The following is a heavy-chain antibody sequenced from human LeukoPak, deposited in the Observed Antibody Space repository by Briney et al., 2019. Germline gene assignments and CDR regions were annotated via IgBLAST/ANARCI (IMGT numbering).Heavy chain of an antibody. V-gene: IGHV3-23*01. J-gene: IGHJ4*02. CDR2: ISGSGGST. CDR1: GFIFSRHG. CDR3: AKDPMAAGSYFDY. Sequence: GGSLRLSCAASGFIFSRHGMHWVRQAPGKGLEWVSAISGSGGSTYYADSVKGRFTISRDNSKNTLYLQMNSLRAEDTAVYYCAKDPMAAGSYFDYWGQGTLVTVSS. D-gene: IGHD6-19*01.